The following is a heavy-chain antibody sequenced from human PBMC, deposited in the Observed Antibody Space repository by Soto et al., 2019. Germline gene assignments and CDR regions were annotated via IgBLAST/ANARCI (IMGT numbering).Heavy chain of an antibody. CDR1: GFTFSSYA. Sequence: QVQLVESGGGVVQPGRSLRLSCAASGFTFSSYAMHWVRQAPGKGLEWVAVISYDGSHKYYVDSVKGRFTISRDNSKNTLYLQMNNLRAEDTAVYYCARAGNGGTFSDWCDPWGQGTLVTVSS. CDR2: ISYDGSHK. J-gene: IGHJ5*02. V-gene: IGHV3-30-3*01. D-gene: IGHD2-15*01. CDR3: ARAGNGGTFSDWCDP.